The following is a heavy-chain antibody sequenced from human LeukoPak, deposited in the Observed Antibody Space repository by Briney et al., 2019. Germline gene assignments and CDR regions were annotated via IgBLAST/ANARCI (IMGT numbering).Heavy chain of an antibody. CDR1: GFTFSSYA. CDR2: ISYDGSNK. CDR3: ARGTYCSSTSCYSYYYYMDV. Sequence: GGSLRLSCAASGFTFSSYAMHWVRQAPGKGLEWVAVISYDGSNKYYADSVKGRFTISRDNSKNTLYLQMNSLRAEDTAVYYCARGTYCSSTSCYSYYYYMDVWGKGTTVTVSS. V-gene: IGHV3-30*04. J-gene: IGHJ6*03. D-gene: IGHD2-2*01.